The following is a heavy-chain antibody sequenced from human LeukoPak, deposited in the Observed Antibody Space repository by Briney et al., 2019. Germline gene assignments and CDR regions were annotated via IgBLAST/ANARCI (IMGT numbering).Heavy chain of an antibody. V-gene: IGHV5-51*01. CDR2: IYPGDSDT. D-gene: IGHD6-13*01. J-gene: IGHJ5*02. CDR1: GYSFTSYW. CDR3: AMHRIAAAGDNWFDP. Sequence: GESLKISCKGSGYSFTSYWIGWVRQMPGKGLEWMGIIYPGDSDTRYSPSFQGQVTISADKSISTAYLQWSSLKASDTAMYYCAMHRIAAAGDNWFDPWGQGTLVTVSS.